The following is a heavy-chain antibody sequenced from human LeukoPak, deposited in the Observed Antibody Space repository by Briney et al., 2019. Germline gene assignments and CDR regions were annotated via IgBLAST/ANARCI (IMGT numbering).Heavy chain of an antibody. CDR1: GFTFSSYG. Sequence: GGSLRLSCAASGFTFSSYGMHWVRQAPGKGLEWVAFIRYDGSNKYYADSVKGRFTISRDNSRNTLYLQMNSLRAEDTAVYYCATTPYGSGSQVNDYWGQGTLVTVSS. D-gene: IGHD3-10*01. V-gene: IGHV3-30*02. J-gene: IGHJ4*02. CDR2: IRYDGSNK. CDR3: ATTPYGSGSQVNDY.